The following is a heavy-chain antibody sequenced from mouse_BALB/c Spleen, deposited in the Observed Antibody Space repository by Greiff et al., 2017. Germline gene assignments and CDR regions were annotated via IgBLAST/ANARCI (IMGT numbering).Heavy chain of an antibody. CDR3: ARGGGKDAMDY. CDR1: GFTFSSYA. V-gene: IGHV5-6-5*01. CDR2: ISSGGST. D-gene: IGHD2-1*01. Sequence: DVQLVESGGGLVKPGGSLKLSCAASGFTFSSYAMSWVRQTPEKRLEWVASISSGGSTYYPDSVKGRFTISRDNARNILYLQMSSLRSEDTVMYYCARGGGKDAMDYWGQGTSVTVSS. J-gene: IGHJ4*01.